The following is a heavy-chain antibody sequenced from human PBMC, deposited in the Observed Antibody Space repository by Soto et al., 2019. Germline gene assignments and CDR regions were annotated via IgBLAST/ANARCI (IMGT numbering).Heavy chain of an antibody. V-gene: IGHV1-18*01. CDR2: ISAYNGNT. CDR1: VYTFTSYG. D-gene: IGHD4-17*01. J-gene: IGHJ6*02. CDR3: ARDDYGDSSVILYYYYGMDV. Sequence: ASVKVSCKASVYTFTSYGISWVRQAPGQGLEWMGWISAYNGNTNYAQKLQGRVTMTTDTSTSTAYMELRSLRSDDTAVYYCARDDYGDSSVILYYYYGMDVWGQGTTVTVSS.